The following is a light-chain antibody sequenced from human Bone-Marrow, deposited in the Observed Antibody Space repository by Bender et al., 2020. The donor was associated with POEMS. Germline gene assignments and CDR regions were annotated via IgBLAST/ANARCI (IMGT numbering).Light chain of an antibody. Sequence: YVLTQPPSVSAAPGTTARIPCGGNNIGSKSVHWYQQQSGQAPVLVIYYDSDRPSGIPERFSGSNSGNTATLTIRRVEAGDEADYYCQVWDTSSDHWVFGGGTKLTVL. CDR1: NIGSKS. J-gene: IGLJ3*02. V-gene: IGLV3-21*04. CDR3: QVWDTSSDHWV. CDR2: YDS.